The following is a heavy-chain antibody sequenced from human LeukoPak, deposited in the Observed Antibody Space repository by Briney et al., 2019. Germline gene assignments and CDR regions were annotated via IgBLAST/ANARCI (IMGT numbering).Heavy chain of an antibody. Sequence: SETLSLTCTVSGGSFSSGDYYWSWIRQPPGKGLEWIGFIYYNGSTYYNPSLKSRVTISVDTSKSQFSLKLSSVTAADTAVYYCARRANWNHNWFDPWGQGTLVTVSS. CDR1: GGSFSSGDYY. V-gene: IGHV4-30-4*01. CDR3: ARRANWNHNWFDP. CDR2: IYYNGST. D-gene: IGHD1-1*01. J-gene: IGHJ5*02.